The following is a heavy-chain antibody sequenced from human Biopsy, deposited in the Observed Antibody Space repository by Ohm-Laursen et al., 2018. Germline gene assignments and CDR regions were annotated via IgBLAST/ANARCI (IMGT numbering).Heavy chain of an antibody. J-gene: IGHJ2*01. V-gene: IGHV4-31*03. D-gene: IGHD3-9*01. CDR2: ISYNERI. Sequence: TLSLTCSASGASVKTSGYFWAWIRQRPRKGLEWIGYISYNERIHYNPSLTSRLAISFDTSNNRISLQLRSVSVADTAVYYCVREPKTGTAEAWYFDLWGRGSPVTVPS. CDR3: VREPKTGTAEAWYFDL. CDR1: GASVKTSGYF.